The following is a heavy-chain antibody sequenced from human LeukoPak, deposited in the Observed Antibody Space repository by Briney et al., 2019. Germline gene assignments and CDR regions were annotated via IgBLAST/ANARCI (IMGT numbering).Heavy chain of an antibody. CDR2: ISGSSSSK. J-gene: IGHJ4*02. V-gene: IGHV3-21*01. D-gene: IGHD3-3*01. CDR1: GFTFSSYS. Sequence: GGSLRLSCAASGFTFSSYSMNWVRQAPGKGLEWVSSISGSSSSKYHPDSVKGRFTISRDNAKTSLYLQMNSLRAEDTAVYYCAREGLSYSTDYWGQGTLVTVSS. CDR3: AREGLSYSTDY.